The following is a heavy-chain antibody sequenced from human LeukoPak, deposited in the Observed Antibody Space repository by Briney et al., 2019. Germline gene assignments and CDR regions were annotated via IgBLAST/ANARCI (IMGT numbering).Heavy chain of an antibody. J-gene: IGHJ6*02. CDR1: GYTFTSYD. D-gene: IGHD3-3*01. CDR2: MNPNSGNT. CDR3: ARVNILRFLEWLRFDYYYYYGMDV. V-gene: IGHV1-8*01. Sequence: ASVKVSCKASGYTFTSYDINWVRQATGQGLEWMGWMNPNSGNTGYAQKFQGRVTMTRNTSISTAYMELSSLRSEDTAVYYCARVNILRFLEWLRFDYYYYYGMDVWGQGTTVTVSS.